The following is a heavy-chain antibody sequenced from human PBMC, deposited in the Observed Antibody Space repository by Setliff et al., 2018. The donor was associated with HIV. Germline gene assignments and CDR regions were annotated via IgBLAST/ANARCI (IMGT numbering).Heavy chain of an antibody. V-gene: IGHV4-34*01. Sequence: SETLSLTCAVYGGSFSGYYWSWIRQPPGKGLEWIGEINHSGTTNHNPFLKSRVTISVDTSKKQFSLKLNSVTAADSAIYYCAATYCRGGGRDCPQMYDYWGQGSLVTAPQ. CDR2: INHSGTT. CDR1: GGSFSGYY. CDR3: AATYCRGGGRDCPQMYDY. D-gene: IGHD2-15*01. J-gene: IGHJ4*02.